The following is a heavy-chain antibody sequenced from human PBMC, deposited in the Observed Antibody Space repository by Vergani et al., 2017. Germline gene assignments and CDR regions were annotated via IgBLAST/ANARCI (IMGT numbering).Heavy chain of an antibody. Sequence: EVQLVESWGGLVQPGGSLRLSCAASGFTVSSNYMSWVRQAPGKGLEWVSVIYSGGSTYYADSVKGRFTISRDNSKNTLYLQMNSLRAEDTAVYYCARDRGRDYYGSGSYLIWGQGTLVTVSS. CDR3: ARDRGRDYYGSGSYLI. V-gene: IGHV3-66*02. J-gene: IGHJ4*02. CDR2: IYSGGST. CDR1: GFTVSSNY. D-gene: IGHD3-10*01.